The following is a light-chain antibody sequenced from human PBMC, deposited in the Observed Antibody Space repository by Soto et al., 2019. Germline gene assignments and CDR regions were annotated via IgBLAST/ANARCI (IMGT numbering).Light chain of an antibody. J-gene: IGLJ1*01. CDR1: SSDVGGYNF. V-gene: IGLV2-14*01. CDR3: SSYTASDTLV. Sequence: QSALTQPASVSGSPGHSSTISCIGTSSDVGGYNFVSWYQQHPGKAPKLRIYDVTNRPAGVSNRVSGSKSSNTASLTISGLQAEDDDDYYCSSYTASDTLVFGTGTKLTVL. CDR2: DVT.